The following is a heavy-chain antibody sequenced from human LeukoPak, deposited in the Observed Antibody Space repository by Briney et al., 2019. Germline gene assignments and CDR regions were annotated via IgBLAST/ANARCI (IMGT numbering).Heavy chain of an antibody. D-gene: IGHD3-10*01. Sequence: SETLSLTCAVYGGSFSGYYWSWIRQPPGKGLEWIGEINHSGSTNYNPSLKSRVTISVDTSKNQFSLKLSSVTAADTAVYYCARIVAVSGSYTRFDYWGQGTLVTVSS. CDR3: ARIVAVSGSYTRFDY. V-gene: IGHV4-34*01. CDR1: GGSFSGYY. J-gene: IGHJ4*02. CDR2: INHSGST.